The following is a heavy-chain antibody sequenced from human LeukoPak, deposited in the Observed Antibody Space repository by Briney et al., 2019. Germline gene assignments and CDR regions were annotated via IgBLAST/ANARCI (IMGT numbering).Heavy chain of an antibody. CDR2: IWYDGSNK. V-gene: IGHV3-33*01. Sequence: PGRSLRLSCAASGFTLSSYGMHWVRQAPGKGLEWAAVIWYDGSNKYYADSVKGRFTISRDNSKNTLYLQMNSLRAEDTAVYYCARLGRSYYYYGMDVWGKGATVTVSS. J-gene: IGHJ6*04. D-gene: IGHD1-26*01. CDR3: ARLGRSYYYYGMDV. CDR1: GFTLSSYG.